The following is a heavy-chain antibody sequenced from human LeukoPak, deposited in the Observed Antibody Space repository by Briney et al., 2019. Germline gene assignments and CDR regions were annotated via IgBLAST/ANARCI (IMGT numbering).Heavy chain of an antibody. CDR1: GFTFSSYS. V-gene: IGHV3-20*04. D-gene: IGHD4-11*01. Sequence: GGSLRLSCAASGFTFSSYSMNWVRQAPGKGLEWVSGINWNGGSTGYADSVKGRFTISRDNAKNSLYLQMNSLRAEDTALYYCARAPRDDYSNYFDYWGQGTLVTVSS. J-gene: IGHJ4*02. CDR2: INWNGGST. CDR3: ARAPRDDYSNYFDY.